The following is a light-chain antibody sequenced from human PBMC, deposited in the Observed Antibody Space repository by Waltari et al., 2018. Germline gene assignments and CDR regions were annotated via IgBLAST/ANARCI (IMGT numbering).Light chain of an antibody. J-gene: IGKJ3*01. CDR1: QYVSGSY. CDR3: QQYGSSFT. CDR2: SAS. V-gene: IGKV3-20*01. Sequence: ETVLTQSPGTLSLSPGERATLSCRASQYVSGSYLAWYQQRPGQAPRLLIYSASRRPPGIPDRCSGSGSGTDFTLTISRLEPEDFAVYYCQQYGSSFTFGPGTKVDVK.